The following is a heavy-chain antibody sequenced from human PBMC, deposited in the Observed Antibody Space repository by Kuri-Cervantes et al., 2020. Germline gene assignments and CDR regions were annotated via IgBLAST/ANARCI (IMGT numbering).Heavy chain of an antibody. V-gene: IGHV4-59*01. Sequence: ESLKISCVAPGFTFSSYAMSWVRHAPGKGLEWIGYIYYSGSTNYNPSLKSRVTISVDTSKNQFSLKLSSVTAADTAVYYCAKAGRYNWNDAHGTFEIWGQGTMVTVSS. CDR3: AKAGRYNWNDAHGTFEI. J-gene: IGHJ3*02. CDR2: IYYSGST. D-gene: IGHD1-20*01. CDR1: GFTFSSYA.